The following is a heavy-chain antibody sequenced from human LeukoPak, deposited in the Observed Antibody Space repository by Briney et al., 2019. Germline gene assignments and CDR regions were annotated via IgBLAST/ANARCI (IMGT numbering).Heavy chain of an antibody. CDR3: ARHMTPPDFWSGYYDYYYYYMDV. CDR2: IYYSGST. J-gene: IGHJ6*03. CDR1: GGSISSSSYY. D-gene: IGHD3-3*01. V-gene: IGHV4-39*01. Sequence: SETLSLTCTVSGGSISSSSYYWGWIRQPPGKGLEWIGSIYYSGSTYYNPSLKSRVTISVDTSKNQFSLKLSSVTAADTAVCYCARHMTPPDFWSGYYDYYYYYMDVWGKGTTVTVSS.